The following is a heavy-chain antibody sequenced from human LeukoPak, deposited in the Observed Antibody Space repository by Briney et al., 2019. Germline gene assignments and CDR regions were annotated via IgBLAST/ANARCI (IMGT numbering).Heavy chain of an antibody. D-gene: IGHD1-26*01. CDR2: INQDGSEK. Sequence: GGSLRLSCAASGFTFSSYWMSWVRQAPGKGLEWVANINQDGSEKYYVDSVRGRFTISRDNAKNSLYLQMNSLRAEDTAVYYCARNWEGGNYFNYWGQGTLVTVSS. CDR1: GFTFSSYW. CDR3: ARNWEGGNYFNY. V-gene: IGHV3-7*01. J-gene: IGHJ4*02.